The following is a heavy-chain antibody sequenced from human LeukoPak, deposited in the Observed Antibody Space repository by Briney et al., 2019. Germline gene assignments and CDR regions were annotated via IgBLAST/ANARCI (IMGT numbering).Heavy chain of an antibody. CDR2: IYYSGST. D-gene: IGHD6-13*01. CDR1: GGSISSSSYY. CDR3: ARVPKGYSSRWYGAGAAINYPSFDY. V-gene: IGHV4-39*07. J-gene: IGHJ4*02. Sequence: RASETLSLTCTVSGGSISSSSYYWGWIRQPPGKGQEWIGSIYYSGSTYYTPSLKSRVTISVDTSKNQFSLKLSSVTAADTAVYYCARVPKGYSSRWYGAGAAINYPSFDYWGQGTLVTVSS.